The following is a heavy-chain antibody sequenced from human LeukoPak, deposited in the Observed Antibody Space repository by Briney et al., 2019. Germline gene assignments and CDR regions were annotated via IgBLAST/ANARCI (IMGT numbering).Heavy chain of an antibody. J-gene: IGHJ4*02. Sequence: GSLRLSCAASGFTFSSYAMSWVRQAPGKGLEWLSGISGSGGSTYYADSVKGRFTISRDNSKNTLYLQMNSLRAEDTAVYYCATRFYSSSWLNYFDYWGQGTLVTVSS. CDR2: ISGSGGST. V-gene: IGHV3-23*01. CDR3: ATRFYSSSWLNYFDY. CDR1: GFTFSSYA. D-gene: IGHD6-13*01.